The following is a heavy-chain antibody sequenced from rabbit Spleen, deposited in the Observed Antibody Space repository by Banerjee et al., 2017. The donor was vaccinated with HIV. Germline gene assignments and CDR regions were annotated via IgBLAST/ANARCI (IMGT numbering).Heavy chain of an antibody. V-gene: IGHV1S45*01. Sequence: QEQLVESGGGLVQPEGSLTLTCTASGFSFSSGYWICWVRQAPGKGLEWIGCIASGSSGSTYYASWAKGRFTISRTSSTTVTLRMTSLTAADRATYFCARDLVGVIGWNFYLWGQGTLVTVS. D-gene: IGHD2-1*01. J-gene: IGHJ4*01. CDR1: GFSFSSGYW. CDR2: IASGSSGST. CDR3: ARDLVGVIGWNFYL.